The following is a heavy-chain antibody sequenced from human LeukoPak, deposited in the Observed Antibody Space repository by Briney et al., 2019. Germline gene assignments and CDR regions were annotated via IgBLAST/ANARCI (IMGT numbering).Heavy chain of an antibody. D-gene: IGHD2-2*01. J-gene: IGHJ2*01. CDR2: IRYDGSNK. Sequence: PGGSLRLSCAASGFTFSSYGMHWVRQAPGKGLEWVAFIRYDGSNKYYVDSVKGRFTISRDNSKNTLYLQMNSLRVEDTAVYYCAKDLVYCSSTRCYDDWYFDLWGRGTLVTVSS. CDR1: GFTFSSYG. V-gene: IGHV3-30*02. CDR3: AKDLVYCSSTRCYDDWYFDL.